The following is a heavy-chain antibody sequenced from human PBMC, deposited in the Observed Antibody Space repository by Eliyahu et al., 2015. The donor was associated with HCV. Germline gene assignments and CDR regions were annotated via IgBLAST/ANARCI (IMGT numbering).Heavy chain of an antibody. CDR2: ISSSSSYI. V-gene: IGHV3-21*01. Sequence: EVQLVESGGGLVKPGGSLRLSCAASGFTFSSYSMNWVRQAPGKGLEWVSSISSSSSYIYYADSVKGRFTISRDNAKNSLYLQMNSLRAEDTAVYYCVSLSFSYLYYFDYWGQGTLVTVSS. CDR3: VSLSFSYLYYFDY. CDR1: GFTFSSYS. J-gene: IGHJ4*02. D-gene: IGHD3-10*01.